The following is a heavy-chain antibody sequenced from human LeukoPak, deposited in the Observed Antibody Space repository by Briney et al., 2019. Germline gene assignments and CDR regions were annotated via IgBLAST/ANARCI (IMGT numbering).Heavy chain of an antibody. CDR1: GFTVSSNY. Sequence: PWGSLTLSCAASGFTVSSNYMSWVRQAPGTGLEWVSVIYSGGSTYYADSVKGRFTISRDNSKNTLYLQMNSLRAEDTAVYYCARDKWGEVAGLDYWGQGTLVTVSS. V-gene: IGHV3-53*01. CDR3: ARDKWGEVAGLDY. J-gene: IGHJ4*02. CDR2: IYSGGST. D-gene: IGHD6-19*01.